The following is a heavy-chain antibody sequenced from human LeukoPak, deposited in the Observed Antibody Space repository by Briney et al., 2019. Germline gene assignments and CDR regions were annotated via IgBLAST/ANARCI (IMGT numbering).Heavy chain of an antibody. CDR3: ARGVAENGNPNYFDP. D-gene: IGHD6-13*01. CDR2: IKSKLDGGTT. Sequence: PGESLRLSCGASGFTFSNAWMNWVRQAPGKGLEWVGRIKSKLDGGTTDYAAPVKGRFTISRDDSKTTLFLQMNSLRAEDTAVYSCARGVAENGNPNYFDPWGRGTLVTVSS. V-gene: IGHV3-15*01. CDR1: GFTFSNAW. J-gene: IGHJ5*02.